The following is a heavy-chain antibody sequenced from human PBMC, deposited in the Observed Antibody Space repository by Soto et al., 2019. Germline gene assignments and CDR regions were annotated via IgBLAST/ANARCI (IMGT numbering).Heavy chain of an antibody. CDR1: GDSVTSHY. J-gene: IGHJ4*02. CDR3: AATYYYDSSGYYC. Sequence: SETLSLTCSFSGDSVTSHYLTWIRQPPGKGLEWIGSIYYSGSTYYNPSLKSRVTISVDTSKNQFSLKLSSVTAADTAVYYCAATYYYDSSGYYCWGQGTLVTVSS. V-gene: IGHV4-59*02. CDR2: IYYSGST. D-gene: IGHD3-22*01.